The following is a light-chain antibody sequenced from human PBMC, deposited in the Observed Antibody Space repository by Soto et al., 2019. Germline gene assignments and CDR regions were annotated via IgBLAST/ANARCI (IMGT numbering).Light chain of an antibody. CDR2: DTS. Sequence: QAVVTQEPSLTVYPGGTVTLTCGSSTGAVTSGHYPYWFQQKPGQAPRTLIYDTSNKHSWTPARFSGSLLGGKAALTLSGAQPEDEAEYYCLLSYSGARPYDVFGTGTKVTVL. CDR1: TGAVTSGHY. J-gene: IGLJ1*01. CDR3: LLSYSGARPYDV. V-gene: IGLV7-46*01.